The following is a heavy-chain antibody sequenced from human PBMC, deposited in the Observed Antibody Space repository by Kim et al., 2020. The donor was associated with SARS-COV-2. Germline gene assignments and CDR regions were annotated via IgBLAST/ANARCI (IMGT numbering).Heavy chain of an antibody. CDR3: ARRDNTGYYDY. Sequence: GGSLRLSCEVSGITFSSYWMSWVGQAPGKGLQWVAIINENGSKKLYLDSVRGRFTISRDNAKNSLYLQMYSLRPEDMAVYYCARRDNTGYYDYWGRGTLVTVSS. D-gene: IGHD3-22*01. V-gene: IGHV3-7*01. J-gene: IGHJ4*02. CDR2: INENGSKK. CDR1: GITFSSYW.